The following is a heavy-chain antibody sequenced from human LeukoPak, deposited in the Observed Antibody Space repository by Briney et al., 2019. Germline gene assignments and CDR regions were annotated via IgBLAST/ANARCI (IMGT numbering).Heavy chain of an antibody. D-gene: IGHD5-12*01. J-gene: IGHJ4*02. Sequence: ASVKVSCKASGYTFTGYYMHWVRQAPGQGLEWMGWINPNSGGTNYAQKFQGRVTMTRDTSISTAYMELSRLRSDGTAVYYCARDRLVATITGFYYWGQGTLVTVSS. CDR1: GYTFTGYY. V-gene: IGHV1-2*02. CDR2: INPNSGGT. CDR3: ARDRLVATITGFYY.